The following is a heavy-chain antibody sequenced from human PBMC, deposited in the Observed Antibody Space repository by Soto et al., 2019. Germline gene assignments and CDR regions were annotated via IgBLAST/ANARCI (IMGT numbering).Heavy chain of an antibody. CDR2: IYYSGST. D-gene: IGHD1-1*01. J-gene: IGHJ5*02. V-gene: IGHV4-61*01. Sequence: QVQLQESGPGLVKPSETLSLTCTVSGGSVSSGTYYWSWIRQPPGKGLQWIGYIYYSGSTNYNPSLKRRVTISAVTSKNQFSLKLRSVTAADTAVYYCARWKTGTHWFDPWGQGTLVTVSS. CDR3: ARWKTGTHWFDP. CDR1: GGSVSSGTYY.